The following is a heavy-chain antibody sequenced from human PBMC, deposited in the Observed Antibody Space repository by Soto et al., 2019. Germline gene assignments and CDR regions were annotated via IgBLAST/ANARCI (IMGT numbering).Heavy chain of an antibody. CDR2: IYTSGST. CDR3: AREGPRGAAAGSFYYYYYGMDV. CDR1: GGSFSSYY. D-gene: IGHD6-13*01. J-gene: IGHJ6*02. Sequence: SETLSLTCTVSGGSFSSYYWRWIRQPAGKGLEWIGRIYTSGSTSYNPSLKSRVTMSVDTSKNQFSLKLSSVTAADTAVYYCAREGPRGAAAGSFYYYYYGMDVWGQGTTVTVSS. V-gene: IGHV4-4*07.